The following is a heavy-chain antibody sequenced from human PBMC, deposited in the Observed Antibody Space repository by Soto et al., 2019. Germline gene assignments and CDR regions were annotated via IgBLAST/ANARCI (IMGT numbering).Heavy chain of an antibody. CDR3: ARHQRDDASRKIDC. V-gene: IGHV1-8*01. CDR2: MNPNSGDT. Sequence: ASVKVSCKASGYTFTSYDINWVRQATGQVLEWMGWMNPNSGDTDYAQKFQGRVTMTRNTSMSTAYMELSSLRSEDTAMYYCARHQRDDASRKIDCWGQGTLVTVS. CDR1: GYTFTSYD. D-gene: IGHD3-16*01. J-gene: IGHJ4*02.